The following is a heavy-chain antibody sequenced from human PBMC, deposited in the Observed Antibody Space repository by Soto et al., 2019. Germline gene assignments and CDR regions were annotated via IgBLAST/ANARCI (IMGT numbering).Heavy chain of an antibody. J-gene: IGHJ4*01. D-gene: IGHD6-13*01. Sequence: GESLNISCKGSGYSFTSYWISWVRQMPGKGLEWMGRIDPSDSYTDYSPSFQGHVTISADKSISTAYLQWSSLKASDTAIYYCARSDRAVAGPEFDYWGHGTLVTVSS. V-gene: IGHV5-10-1*01. CDR3: ARSDRAVAGPEFDY. CDR1: GYSFTSYW. CDR2: IDPSDSYT.